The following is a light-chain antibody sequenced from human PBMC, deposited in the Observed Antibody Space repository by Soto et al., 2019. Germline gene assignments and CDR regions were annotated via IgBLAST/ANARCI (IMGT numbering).Light chain of an antibody. Sequence: EIVLTQSPATLSLSPGERATLSCRASQSVSGYLGWYQQKPGQAPRLLIYDASNRATGIPARFSGSGSGTDFTLTISSLQPEDFATYYCLQDYTYRTFGQGTKVDIK. CDR2: DAS. V-gene: IGKV3-11*01. CDR1: QSVSGY. J-gene: IGKJ1*01. CDR3: LQDYTYRT.